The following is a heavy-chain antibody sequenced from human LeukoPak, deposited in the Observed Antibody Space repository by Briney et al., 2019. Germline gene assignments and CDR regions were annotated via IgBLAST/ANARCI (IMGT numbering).Heavy chain of an antibody. Sequence: GASVKVSCKASGYTFTSYAMHWVRQAPGQRLEWMGWINAGNGNTKYSQKFQGRVTMTRDTSISTAYMELSRLRSDDTAVYYCARDLRSLDIWGQGTMVTVSS. CDR1: GYTFTSYA. D-gene: IGHD5/OR15-5a*01. J-gene: IGHJ3*02. CDR2: INAGNGNT. CDR3: ARDLRSLDI. V-gene: IGHV1-3*01.